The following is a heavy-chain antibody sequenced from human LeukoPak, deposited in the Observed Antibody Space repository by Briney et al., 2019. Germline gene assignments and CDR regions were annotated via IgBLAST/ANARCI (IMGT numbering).Heavy chain of an antibody. J-gene: IGHJ4*02. CDR2: VFSSGST. CDR1: GVSMRSYY. V-gene: IGHV4-59*01. Sequence: SETLSLTCTVSGVSMRSYYWSWIRQPPGKGLEWIGYVFSSGSTDYNPSLKSRVTMSVVTSRNQFSLNLRSVTAADTAVYYCTRGGWLRFGYWGQGILVTVSS. CDR3: TRGGWLRFGY. D-gene: IGHD5-12*01.